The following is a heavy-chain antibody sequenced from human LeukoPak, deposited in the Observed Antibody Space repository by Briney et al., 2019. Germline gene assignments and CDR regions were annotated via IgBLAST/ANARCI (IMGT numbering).Heavy chain of an antibody. CDR3: VRVMQWDTVWYRGRGLDL. Sequence: ASVKVSCKASGYTFTTYGINWVRQAPGQGLEWMGCINPYNGDTNYAQKFQGRVTMTTDTSTNTAYIELRRLRSDDTAVYYCVRVMQWDTVWYRGRGLDLWGRGTTVSVSS. J-gene: IGHJ6*02. CDR1: GYTFTTYG. D-gene: IGHD5-18*01. V-gene: IGHV1-18*01. CDR2: INPYNGDT.